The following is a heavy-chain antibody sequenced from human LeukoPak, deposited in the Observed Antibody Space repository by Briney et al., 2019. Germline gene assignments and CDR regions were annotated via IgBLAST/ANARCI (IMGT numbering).Heavy chain of an antibody. CDR2: ISGSSYYI. V-gene: IGHV3-21*01. J-gene: IGHJ4*02. CDR3: ARGNYYDSSGYGPLIDY. CDR1: GFTFSTYS. Sequence: GGSLRLSCAASGFTFSTYSMNWVRQAPGKGLEWVSSISGSSYYIYYADSMKGRFTISRDNAKNSLYLQMNSLRAEDTAVYYCARGNYYDSSGYGPLIDYWGQGTLVTVSS. D-gene: IGHD3-22*01.